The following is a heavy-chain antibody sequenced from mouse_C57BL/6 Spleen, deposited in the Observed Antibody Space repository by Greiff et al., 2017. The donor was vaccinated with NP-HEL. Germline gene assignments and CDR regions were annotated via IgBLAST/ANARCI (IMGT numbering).Heavy chain of an antibody. V-gene: IGHV7-3*01. Sequence: EVQGVESGGGLVQPGCSLSLSCAASGFTFTDYYMSWVRQPPGKALEWLGFIRNKDNGYTTEYSESVKGRFTISRDNSQNILYLQMNALRAEDSATYYVGRSGRYFDYWGQGTTLTVSS. CDR2: IRNKDNGYTT. CDR1: GFTFTDYY. CDR3: GRSGRYFDY. J-gene: IGHJ2*01.